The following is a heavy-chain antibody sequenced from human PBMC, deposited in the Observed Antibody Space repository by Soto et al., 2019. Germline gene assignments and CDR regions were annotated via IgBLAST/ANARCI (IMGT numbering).Heavy chain of an antibody. CDR3: ARVPGYITRSERYIDY. Sequence: ASVKVSCKASGYTFTGYYMHWVRQAPGQGLEWMGWINPNSGGTNYAQKFQGWVTMTRDTSISTAYMELSRLRSDDTAVYYCARVPGYITRSERYIDYWGQGTQVTVSS. D-gene: IGHD2-2*02. J-gene: IGHJ4*02. CDR1: GYTFTGYY. CDR2: INPNSGGT. V-gene: IGHV1-2*04.